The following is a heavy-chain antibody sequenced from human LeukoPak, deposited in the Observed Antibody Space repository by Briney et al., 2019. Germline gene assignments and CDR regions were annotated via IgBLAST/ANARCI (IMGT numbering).Heavy chain of an antibody. CDR3: AKGPLIAATPTFFDY. Sequence: GRSLRLSCAASGFTFDDYAMHWVRQAPGKGLEWVSGISWNSGSIGYADSVKGRFTISRDNAKNSLYLQMNSLRAEDTALYYCAKGPLIAATPTFFDYWGQGTLVTVSS. J-gene: IGHJ4*02. CDR1: GFTFDDYA. V-gene: IGHV3-9*01. D-gene: IGHD6-13*01. CDR2: ISWNSGSI.